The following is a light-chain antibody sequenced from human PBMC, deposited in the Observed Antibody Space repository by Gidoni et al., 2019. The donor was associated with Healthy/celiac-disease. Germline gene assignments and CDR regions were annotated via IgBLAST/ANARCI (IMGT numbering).Light chain of an antibody. CDR2: YDS. V-gene: IGLV3-21*04. Sequence: SYVLTQPPSVSVAPGKTARITCWGNNIGSKSVHWYQQKPGQAPVLVIYYDSDRPSGIPERFSGSNAGNTATLTISRVEAGDEADYYCQVWDSSSDRVVFGGGTKLTVL. CDR1: NIGSKS. CDR3: QVWDSSSDRVV. J-gene: IGLJ2*01.